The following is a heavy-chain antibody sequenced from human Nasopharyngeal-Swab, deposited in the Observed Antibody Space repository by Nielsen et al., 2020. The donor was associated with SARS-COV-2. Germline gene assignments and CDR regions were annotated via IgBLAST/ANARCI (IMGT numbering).Heavy chain of an antibody. CDR2: ISSSSSTI. J-gene: IGHJ4*02. D-gene: IGHD6-19*01. V-gene: IGHV3-48*04. CDR3: ATSSSGVIDGPLDY. Sequence: GGSLRLSCAASGFTSSSYSMTWVRQAPGKGLEWVSYISSSSSTIYYADSVKGRFTISRDNAKSSLYLQMNSLRAEDTAVYYCATSSSGVIDGPLDYWGQGTLVTVSS. CDR1: GFTSSSYS.